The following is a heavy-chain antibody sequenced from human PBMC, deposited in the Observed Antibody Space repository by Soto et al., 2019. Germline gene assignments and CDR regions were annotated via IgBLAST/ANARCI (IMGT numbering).Heavy chain of an antibody. CDR1: GFTFSSYA. CDR3: AKGVSYSPAFYFDS. Sequence: PWGSLRLSCAVSGFTFSSYAMNWVRQAPGKGLEWVSGLSGSGGSTFYADSVKGRFTISRENSKYTLYLQMHSLRAEDTAVYYCAKGVSYSPAFYFDSWGQGTLVTVSS. D-gene: IGHD1-26*01. V-gene: IGHV3-23*01. J-gene: IGHJ4*02. CDR2: LSGSGGST.